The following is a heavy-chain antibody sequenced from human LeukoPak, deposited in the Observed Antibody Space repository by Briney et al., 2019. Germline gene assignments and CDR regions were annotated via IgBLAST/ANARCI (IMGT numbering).Heavy chain of an antibody. Sequence: PGGSLRLSCAASGFTFSDYYMSWIRQAPGKGLEWVSYISSSGSTIYYADSVKGRFTISRDNAKNSLYLQMNSLRAEDTAVYYCARDHAYYYDSSGYGGQWFAFDIWGQGTMVTVSS. J-gene: IGHJ3*02. CDR3: ARDHAYYYDSSGYGGQWFAFDI. CDR2: ISSSGSTI. CDR1: GFTFSDYY. V-gene: IGHV3-11*01. D-gene: IGHD3-22*01.